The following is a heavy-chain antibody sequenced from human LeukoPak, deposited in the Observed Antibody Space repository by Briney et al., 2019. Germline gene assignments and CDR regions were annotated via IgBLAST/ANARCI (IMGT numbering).Heavy chain of an antibody. CDR2: ISYDGSNK. Sequence: PGGSLRLSCAASGFTFSSYAMHWVRQAPGKGLEWVAVISYDGSNKYYADSVKGRFTISRDNSKNTLYLQMNSLRAEDTAVYYCARVKDYYYMDVWGKGTTVTISS. J-gene: IGHJ6*03. CDR3: ARVKDYYYMDV. V-gene: IGHV3-30*14. CDR1: GFTFSSYA.